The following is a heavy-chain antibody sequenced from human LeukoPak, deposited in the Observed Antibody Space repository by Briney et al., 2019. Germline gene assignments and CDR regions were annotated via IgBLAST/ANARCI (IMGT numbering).Heavy chain of an antibody. CDR1: GYTFTSYD. Sequence: GASVKVSCKASGYTFTSYDINWVRQATGQGLEWMGWMNPNSGNTGYAQKFQGRVTMTRNTSISTAYMELSSLRSEDTAVYYCARGPRLGYGSGTQFAGWFDPWGQGTLVTVSS. D-gene: IGHD3-10*01. J-gene: IGHJ5*02. CDR2: MNPNSGNT. V-gene: IGHV1-8*01. CDR3: ARGPRLGYGSGTQFAGWFDP.